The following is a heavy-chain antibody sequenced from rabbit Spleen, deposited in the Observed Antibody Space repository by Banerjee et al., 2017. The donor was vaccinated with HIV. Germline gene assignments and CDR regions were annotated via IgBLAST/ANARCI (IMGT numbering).Heavy chain of an antibody. CDR1: GFSFSDRDV. V-gene: IGHV1S45*01. D-gene: IGHD8-1*01. CDR2: IDTGDGDT. CDR3: ARDTGSSFSSYGMDL. J-gene: IGHJ6*01. Sequence: QEQLEESGGGLVKPEGSLTLTCKASGFSFSDRDVMCWVRQAPGKGLEWIACIDTGDGDTYFANWAKGRFSISKTSSTTVTLQMTSLTVADTATYFCARDTGSSFSSYGMDLWGQGTLVTVS.